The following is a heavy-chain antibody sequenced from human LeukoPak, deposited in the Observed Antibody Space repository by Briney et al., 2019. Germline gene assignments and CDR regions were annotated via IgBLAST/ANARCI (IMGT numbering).Heavy chain of an antibody. J-gene: IGHJ3*02. D-gene: IGHD5-24*01. CDR3: ARAIRDGYNYDAFDI. CDR2: IYYSGST. CDR1: GGPISSYY. Sequence: PSETLSLTCTVSGGPISSYYWSWIRQPPGKGLEWIGYIYYSGSTNYNPSLKSRVTISVDTSKNQFSLKLSSVTAADTAVYYCARAIRDGYNYDAFDIWGQGTMVTVSS. V-gene: IGHV4-59*01.